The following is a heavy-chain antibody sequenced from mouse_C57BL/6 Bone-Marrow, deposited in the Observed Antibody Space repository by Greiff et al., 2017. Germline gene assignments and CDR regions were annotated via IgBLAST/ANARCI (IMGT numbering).Heavy chain of an antibody. J-gene: IGHJ4*01. Sequence: VHLVESGAELARPGASVKLSCKASGYTFTSYGISWVKQRTGQGLEWIGVIYPRSGNTYYNEKFKGKATLTADKSSSTAYMELRSLTSEDSAVYFCARYGSLYAMDYWGQGTSVTVSS. CDR1: GYTFTSYG. CDR2: IYPRSGNT. V-gene: IGHV1-81*01. D-gene: IGHD1-1*01. CDR3: ARYGSLYAMDY.